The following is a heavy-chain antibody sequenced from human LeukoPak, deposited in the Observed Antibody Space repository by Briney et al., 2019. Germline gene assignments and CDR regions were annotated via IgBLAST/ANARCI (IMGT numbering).Heavy chain of an antibody. V-gene: IGHV3-74*01. CDR2: MYGDMIDI. CDR3: ARDLGLRGSS. Sequence: GGSLRLSCEASGFTFSNSWMHWVRQTPGKGLVWVSRMYGDMIDISYADSVKGRFTISRDNAKSTLYLQMNSLRGEDTAVYYCARDLGLRGSSWGQGTLVTVSS. CDR1: GFTFSNSW. J-gene: IGHJ4*02. D-gene: IGHD5-12*01.